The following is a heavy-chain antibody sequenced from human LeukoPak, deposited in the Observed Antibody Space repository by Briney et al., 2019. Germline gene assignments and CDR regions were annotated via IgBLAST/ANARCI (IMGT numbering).Heavy chain of an antibody. CDR1: GFTVSTNY. J-gene: IGHJ4*02. D-gene: IGHD6-6*01. V-gene: IGHV3-66*03. CDR2: IYSSGST. Sequence: GGSLRLSCAASGFTVSTNYMGWVRQAPGKGLEWVSVIYSSGSTYYADSVKGRFTIFRDNSKNTLYLQMNSLRAEDTAVYYCARDGGLAPYSSSTPFDYWGQGTLVTVSS. CDR3: ARDGGLAPYSSSTPFDY.